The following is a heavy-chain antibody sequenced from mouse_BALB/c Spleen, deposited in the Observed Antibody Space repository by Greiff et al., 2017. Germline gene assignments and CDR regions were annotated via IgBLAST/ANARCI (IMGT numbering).Heavy chain of an antibody. V-gene: IGHV1-4*02. CDR3: ARRSGYGNYAMDY. Sequence: VQLQQSAAELARPGASVKMSCKASGYTFTSYTMHWVKQRPGQGLEWIGYINPSSGYTEYNQKFKDKTTLTADKSSSTAYMQQSSLTSEDSAVYYCARRSGYGNYAMDYWGQGTSVTVSS. CDR1: GYTFTSYT. CDR2: INPSSGYT. J-gene: IGHJ4*01. D-gene: IGHD3-1*01.